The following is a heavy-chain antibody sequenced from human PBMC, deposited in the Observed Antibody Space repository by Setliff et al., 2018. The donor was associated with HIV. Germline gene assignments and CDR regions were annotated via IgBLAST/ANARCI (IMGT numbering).Heavy chain of an antibody. CDR3: ARRGHRSIYDPYQYNYFDP. D-gene: IGHD5-18*01. CDR2: FYDGGST. CDR1: GGSISRSDYY. J-gene: IGHJ5*02. Sequence: PSETLSLTCTVSGGSISRSDYYWGWIRQPPGKGLEWIGSFYDGGSTYYNPSLKSRLTISVDTSKSQFSLKLSSVTAADTAVYYCARRGHRSIYDPYQYNYFDPWGQGTLVTVSS. V-gene: IGHV4-39*07.